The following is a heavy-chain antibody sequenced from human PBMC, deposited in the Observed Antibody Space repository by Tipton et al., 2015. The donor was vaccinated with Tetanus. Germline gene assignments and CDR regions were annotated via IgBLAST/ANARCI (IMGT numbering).Heavy chain of an antibody. Sequence: SLRLSCAASGFTFSDYYMSWIRQAPGKGLEWVSYISSSSSYTNYADSVKGRFTISRDNAKNSLYLQMNSLRAEDTAVYYCARDHPTYYYDSSGYYVFDYWGQGTLVTVSS. J-gene: IGHJ4*02. CDR2: ISSSSSYT. V-gene: IGHV3-11*06. CDR1: GFTFSDYY. D-gene: IGHD3-22*01. CDR3: ARDHPTYYYDSSGYYVFDY.